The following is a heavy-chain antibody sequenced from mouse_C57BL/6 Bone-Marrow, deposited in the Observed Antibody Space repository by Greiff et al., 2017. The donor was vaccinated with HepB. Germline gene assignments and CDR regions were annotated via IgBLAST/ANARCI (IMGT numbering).Heavy chain of an antibody. Sequence: QVQLQQPGAELVKPGASVKLSCKASGYTFTSYWMHWVKQRPGQGLEWIGMIHPNSGSTNYNEKFKSKATLTVDKPSSTAYMQLSSLTSEDSAVYYCARAYYGSSYWYFDVWGTGTTVTVSS. CDR1: GYTFTSYW. V-gene: IGHV1-64*01. J-gene: IGHJ1*03. CDR3: ARAYYGSSYWYFDV. CDR2: IHPNSGST. D-gene: IGHD1-1*01.